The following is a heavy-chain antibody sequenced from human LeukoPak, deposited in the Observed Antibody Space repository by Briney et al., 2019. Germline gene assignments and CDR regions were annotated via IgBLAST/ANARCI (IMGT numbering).Heavy chain of an antibody. CDR2: IYYKGDT. CDR3: ARDRRYCTGGTCYLDPYFDY. D-gene: IGHD2-8*02. CDR1: GASISDYF. Sequence: PSETLSLTCTVSGASISDYFWSWIRQSPGKGLEWIGYIYYKGDTNYNPSLTSRVTISMNTSKNQFSLKLKSVTSADTAVYYCARDRRYCTGGTCYLDPYFDYWAREPWSPSPQ. V-gene: IGHV4-59*13. J-gene: IGHJ4*02.